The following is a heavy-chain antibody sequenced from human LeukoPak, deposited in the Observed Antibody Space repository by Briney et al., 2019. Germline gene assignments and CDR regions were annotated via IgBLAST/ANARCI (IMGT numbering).Heavy chain of an antibody. CDR3: ARDLRRHDSSGYYV. D-gene: IGHD3-22*01. CDR1: GFTFSSYS. J-gene: IGHJ4*02. Sequence: GGSLRLSCAASGFTFSSYSMNWVRQAPGKGLEWVSSISSSSSYIYYADSVKGRFTISRDNAKNSLYLQMNSLRAEDTAVYYCARDLRRHDSSGYYVWGQGTLVTVSS. CDR2: ISSSSSYI. V-gene: IGHV3-21*01.